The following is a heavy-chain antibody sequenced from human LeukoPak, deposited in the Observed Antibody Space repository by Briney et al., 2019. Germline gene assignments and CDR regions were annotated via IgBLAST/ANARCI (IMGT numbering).Heavy chain of an antibody. Sequence: ASVKVSCNASGYTFTSYGISWLRQAPGQGLEGMGWISVYNGNTNYAQKLHRRVTMTTDTSTSTAYMEQTSLRSDDTAVYYCARDLRSGWYSIDFDYWGEGTLVSVSS. CDR3: ARDLRSGWYSIDFDY. J-gene: IGHJ4*02. CDR1: GYTFTSYG. D-gene: IGHD6-19*01. CDR2: ISVYNGNT. V-gene: IGHV1-18*01.